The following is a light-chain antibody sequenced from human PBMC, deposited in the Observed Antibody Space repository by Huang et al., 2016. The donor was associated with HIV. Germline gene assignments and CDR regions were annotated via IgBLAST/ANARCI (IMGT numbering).Light chain of an antibody. CDR1: QTVSSN. Sequence: EIVMTQSPATLSVSPGERATLSCRASQTVSSNLAWYQQKSGQAPRLLIYGASTRATGIPARFSGSGSGTEFSLTISSLQSEDFAVYYCQHYNNWPPWTFGHGTKVEIK. CDR3: QHYNNWPPWT. J-gene: IGKJ1*01. CDR2: GAS. V-gene: IGKV3-15*01.